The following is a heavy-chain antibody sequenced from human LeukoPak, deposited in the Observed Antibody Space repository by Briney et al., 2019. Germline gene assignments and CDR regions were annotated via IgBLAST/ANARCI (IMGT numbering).Heavy chain of an antibody. D-gene: IGHD3-22*01. Sequence: SETLSLTCTVSGGSISSGDYYWSWIRQPPGKGLEWIGYIYYSGSTYYNPSLKSRVTISVDTSKNQFSLKLGSVTAADTAVYYCARAATDSSGYYYVKMGHNWFDPWGQGTLVTVSS. V-gene: IGHV4-30-4*01. CDR2: IYYSGST. CDR1: GGSISSGDYY. J-gene: IGHJ5*02. CDR3: ARAATDSSGYYYVKMGHNWFDP.